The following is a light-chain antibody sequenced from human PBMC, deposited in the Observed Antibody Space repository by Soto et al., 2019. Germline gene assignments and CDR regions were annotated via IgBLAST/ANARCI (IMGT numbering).Light chain of an antibody. CDR2: AAS. CDR3: QQYHTDWT. CDR1: ERIDTR. Sequence: DSQVTQSPSTLSASVGHAVTITCRASERIDTRLAWYQQKPGNAPKLLLFAASTLVRGVPSRFSGRGSGTEFTLTISSLQADDFATYYCQQYHTDWTFGKGTKVDLK. V-gene: IGKV1-5*01. J-gene: IGKJ1*01.